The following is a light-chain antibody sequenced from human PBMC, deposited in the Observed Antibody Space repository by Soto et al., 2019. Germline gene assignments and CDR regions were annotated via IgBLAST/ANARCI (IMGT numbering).Light chain of an antibody. CDR3: SSYTSTSLLGL. CDR1: NSDVGGYNY. CDR2: EVS. J-gene: IGLJ2*01. V-gene: IGLV2-14*01. Sequence: QSVLTQPASVSGSPGQSITISCTGTNSDVGGYNYVSWYQQHPGKAPKVIIYEVSRRPSGVSNRFSGSKSGNTASLTISGLQAADEADYYCSSYTSTSLLGLFGGGTKLTVL.